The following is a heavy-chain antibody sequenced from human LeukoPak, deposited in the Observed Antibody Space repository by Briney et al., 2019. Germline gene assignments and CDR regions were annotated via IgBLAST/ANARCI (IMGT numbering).Heavy chain of an antibody. D-gene: IGHD6-13*01. J-gene: IGHJ6*03. V-gene: IGHV4-4*07. CDR2: IYTRGST. CDR1: GGSISSYY. CDR3: ARDWGYSSSWYYYYYYMDV. Sequence: SETLSLTCTVSGGSISSYYWSWIRQPAGKGLEWIGRIYTRGSTNYNPSLKSRVTMSVDTSKNQFSLKLSSVTAADTAVYYCARDWGYSSSWYYYYYYMDVWGKGTTVTVSS.